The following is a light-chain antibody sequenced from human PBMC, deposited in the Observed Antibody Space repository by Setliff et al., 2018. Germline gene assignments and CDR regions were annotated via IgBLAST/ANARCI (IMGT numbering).Light chain of an antibody. CDR1: QIITGW. CDR3: QQYHSFPLT. Sequence: DIQMTQSPSTLSASVGDRVTINCRASQIITGWLAWYQQKPGKAPNLLIYKASALESGVPSRFSGSGSGTEFTLTISSLQPDDFTTYYCQQYHSFPLTFGGGTKV. CDR2: KAS. V-gene: IGKV1-5*03. J-gene: IGKJ4*01.